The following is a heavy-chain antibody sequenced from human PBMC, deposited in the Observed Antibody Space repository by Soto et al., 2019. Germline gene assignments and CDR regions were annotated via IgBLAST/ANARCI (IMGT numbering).Heavy chain of an antibody. CDR3: ARGRYGDY. J-gene: IGHJ4*02. Sequence: QVHLVQSGAEVKKPGASVKVSCKGSGYAFTTYGITWVRQAPGQGLEWTGWISAHNGNTNSAQKLQGRVTVTRDTSTSTAYMELRSLRSDDTAVYYCARGRYGDYWGQGALVTGSS. CDR2: ISAHNGNT. V-gene: IGHV1-18*01. CDR1: GYAFTTYG. D-gene: IGHD1-1*01.